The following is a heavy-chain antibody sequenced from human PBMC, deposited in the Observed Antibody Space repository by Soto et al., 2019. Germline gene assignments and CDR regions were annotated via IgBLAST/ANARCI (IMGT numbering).Heavy chain of an antibody. J-gene: IGHJ4*02. V-gene: IGHV3-74*01. CDR3: ATVFEH. CDR1: GFPFTGYW. CDR2: VGSAGSGT. Sequence: VPLVESGGGSVQPGGSLRLSCAASGFPFTGYWMHWVRQVPGKGPVWVARVGSAGSGTSYADSVKGRFTISRDNAKNTVSLQMDSLRFEDTAVYYCATVFEHWGQGIPVTVSS.